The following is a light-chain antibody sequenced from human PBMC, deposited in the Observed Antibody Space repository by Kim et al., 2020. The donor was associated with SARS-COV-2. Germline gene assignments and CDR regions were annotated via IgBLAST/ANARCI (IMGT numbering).Light chain of an antibody. V-gene: IGLV3-21*04. CDR3: QVWDSSSDHPKV. CDR2: YDS. J-gene: IGLJ3*02. CDR1: NSGRKS. Sequence: GKTGGMTCGGNNSGRKSVHWYQQKPGQAPVLVIYYDSDRPSGIPERFSGSNSGNTATLTISRVEAGDEADYYCQVWDSSSDHPKVFGGGTQLTVL.